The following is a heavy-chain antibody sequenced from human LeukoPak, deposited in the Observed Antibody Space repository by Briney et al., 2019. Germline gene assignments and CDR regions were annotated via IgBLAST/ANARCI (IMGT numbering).Heavy chain of an antibody. CDR1: GFTFRSYG. V-gene: IGHV3-23*01. CDR2: ISGSGDST. Sequence: GGTLRLSCAASGFTFRSYGMTWVRQAPGKGLEWVSAISGSGDSTYYADSVKGRFTISRDNSKNTLYLQMNSLRAEDTAVYYCAKAITMIVVVTPIDYWGQGTLVTVSS. CDR3: AKAITMIVVVTPIDY. J-gene: IGHJ4*02. D-gene: IGHD3-22*01.